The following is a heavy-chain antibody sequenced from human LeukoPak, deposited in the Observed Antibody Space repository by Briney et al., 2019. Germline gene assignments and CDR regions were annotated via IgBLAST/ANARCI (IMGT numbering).Heavy chain of an antibody. CDR2: ISGSGGST. V-gene: IGHV3-23*01. Sequence: PGGSLRLSCTASGFTFGDYAMSWVRQAPGKGLEWVSAISGSGGSTYYADSVKGRFTISRDNSKNTLYLQMNSLRAEDTAVYYCAKDYYDILTGYPSDYYMDVWGKGTTVTISS. J-gene: IGHJ6*03. D-gene: IGHD3-9*01. CDR1: GFTFGDYA. CDR3: AKDYYDILTGYPSDYYMDV.